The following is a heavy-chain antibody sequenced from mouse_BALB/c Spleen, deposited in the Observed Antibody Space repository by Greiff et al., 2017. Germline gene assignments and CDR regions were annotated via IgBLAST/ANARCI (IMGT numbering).Heavy chain of an antibody. J-gene: IGHJ4*01. V-gene: IGHV5-9-3*01. CDR3: ARQKGGNYGYYYAMDY. D-gene: IGHD2-1*01. CDR2: ISSGGSYT. Sequence: EVQLVESGGGLVKPGGSLKLSCAASGFTFSSYAMSWVRQTPEKRLEWVATISSGGSYTYYPDSVKGRFTISRDNAKNTLYLQMSSLRSEDTAMYYCARQKGGNYGYYYAMDYWGQGTSVTVSS. CDR1: GFTFSSYA.